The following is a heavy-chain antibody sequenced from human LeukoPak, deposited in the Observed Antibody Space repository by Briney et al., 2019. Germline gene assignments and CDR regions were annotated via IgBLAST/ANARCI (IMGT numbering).Heavy chain of an antibody. CDR3: ASPRSRYGDYVAFDY. D-gene: IGHD4-17*01. CDR2: ISGSSSTI. CDR1: GFTFSSYS. Sequence: GGSLRLSCAASGFTFSSYSMNWVRQAPGKGLEWVSYISGSSSTIYYGDSVKGQFTISRDNAMNSLYLQMNSLRAQDTAVYYCASPRSRYGDYVAFDYWGQGTQVTVSS. J-gene: IGHJ4*02. V-gene: IGHV3-48*01.